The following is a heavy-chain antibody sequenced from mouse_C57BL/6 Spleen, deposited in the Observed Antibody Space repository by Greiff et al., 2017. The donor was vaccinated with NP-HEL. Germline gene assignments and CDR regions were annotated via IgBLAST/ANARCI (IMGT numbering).Heavy chain of an antibody. V-gene: IGHV1-82*01. J-gene: IGHJ4*01. CDR2: IYPGDGDT. CDR3: ARWDYLYAMDY. D-gene: IGHD2-4*01. CDR1: GYAFSSSW. Sequence: QVQLKQSGPELVKPGASVKISCKASGYAFSSSWMNWVKQRPGKGLEWIGRIYPGDGDTNYNGKFKGKATLTADKSSSTAYMQLSSLTSEDSAVYFCARWDYLYAMDYWGQGTSVTVSS.